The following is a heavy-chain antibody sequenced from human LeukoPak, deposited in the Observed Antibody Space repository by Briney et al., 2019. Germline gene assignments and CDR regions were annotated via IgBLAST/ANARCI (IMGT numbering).Heavy chain of an antibody. CDR1: GYTFTSYD. V-gene: IGHV1-8*01. CDR3: AKRIDFWSGYCFDY. D-gene: IGHD3-3*01. Sequence: ASVKVSCKASGYTFTSYDINWVRQATGQRLELMGWMNPNSGNTGYAQKFQGRVTMTRNTSISPAYMELSSLRSEDTAVYYCAKRIDFWSGYCFDYWGQGTLVTVSS. CDR2: MNPNSGNT. J-gene: IGHJ4*02.